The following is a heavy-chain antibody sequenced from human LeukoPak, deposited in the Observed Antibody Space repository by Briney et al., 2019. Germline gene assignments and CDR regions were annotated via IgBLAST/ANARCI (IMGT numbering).Heavy chain of an antibody. D-gene: IGHD1-26*01. CDR3: ARDKGGSYYEDNWLDP. V-gene: IGHV3-74*01. CDR2: INSDGSST. J-gene: IGHJ5*02. Sequence: GGSLRLSCAASGFTFSSYWMHWVRQAPGKGLVWVSRINSDGSSTSYADSVKGRFTISRDNAKNTLYLQMNSLRAEDTAVYYCARDKGGSYYEDNWLDPWGQGTLDTVSS. CDR1: GFTFSSYW.